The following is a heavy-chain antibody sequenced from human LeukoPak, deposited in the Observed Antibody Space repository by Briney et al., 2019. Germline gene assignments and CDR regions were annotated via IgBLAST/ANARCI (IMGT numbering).Heavy chain of an antibody. V-gene: IGHV3-33*01. CDR3: ARDWSGNFDY. CDR2: IWNDGGNK. CDR1: GFTFSSYG. D-gene: IGHD3/OR15-3a*01. J-gene: IGHJ4*02. Sequence: GKSLRLSCAASGFTFSSYGMHWVRQAPGKGLEWVAVIWNDGGNKYYADSVKGRFTISRDNSKDTLYLQMNSLRAEDTAVYYCARDWSGNFDYWGQGTLVTVSS.